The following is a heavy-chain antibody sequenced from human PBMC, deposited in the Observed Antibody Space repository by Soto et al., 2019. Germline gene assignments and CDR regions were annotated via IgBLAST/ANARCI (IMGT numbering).Heavy chain of an antibody. J-gene: IGHJ6*02. CDR3: ASPKYYYYYGMDV. Sequence: PGGSLRLSCAASGFTVSSNYMSWVRQAPGKGLEWVSVIYSGGSTYYADSVKGRFTISRDNSKNTLYLQMNSLRAEDTAVYYCASPKYYYYYGMDVWGQGTTVTVSS. V-gene: IGHV3-66*01. CDR1: GFTVSSNY. CDR2: IYSGGST.